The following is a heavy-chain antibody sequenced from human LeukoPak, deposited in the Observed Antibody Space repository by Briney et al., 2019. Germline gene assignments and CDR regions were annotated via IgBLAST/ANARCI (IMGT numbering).Heavy chain of an antibody. J-gene: IGHJ3*02. CDR2: IPYDGSNK. CDR3: AKDLSTGGPSFAFDI. V-gene: IGHV3-30*18. D-gene: IGHD2-15*01. Sequence: GGSLRLSCAASGFTFSSYGMHWVRQAPGKGLEWVAVIPYDGSNKYYADSVKGRFTISRDNSKNTLYLQMNSLRAEDTAVYYCAKDLSTGGPSFAFDIWGQGTMVTVSS. CDR1: GFTFSSYG.